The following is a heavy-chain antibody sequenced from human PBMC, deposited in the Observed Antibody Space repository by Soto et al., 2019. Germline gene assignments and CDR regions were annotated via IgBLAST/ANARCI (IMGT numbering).Heavy chain of an antibody. Sequence: QVQLLQSGAEVKKPGSSVRVSCEASGGTFRTYAISWVRQAPGQGLEWMGEIIPIFGKVNYAQKFQGRVTLTADXHXPXVXXDLRSLTSEDTAVYYCAKGAVAGTPTSYYYYGMAVWGQGTTVTVS. CDR3: AKGAVAGTPTSYYYYGMAV. J-gene: IGHJ6*02. CDR1: GGTFRTYA. V-gene: IGHV1-69*12. D-gene: IGHD6-19*01. CDR2: IIPIFGKV.